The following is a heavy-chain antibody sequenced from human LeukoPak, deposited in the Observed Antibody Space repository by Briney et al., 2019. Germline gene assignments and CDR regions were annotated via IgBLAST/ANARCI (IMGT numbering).Heavy chain of an antibody. D-gene: IGHD6-6*01. Sequence: ASVKVSCKASGYTFTGYYMHWVRQAPGQGLEWMGWINPNSGGTNYAQKFQGRVTMTRDTSISTAYMELSRLRSDDTAVYYCALAPIASIYYFDYWGQGTLVTVSS. CDR2: INPNSGGT. V-gene: IGHV1-2*02. CDR3: ALAPIASIYYFDY. CDR1: GYTFTGYY. J-gene: IGHJ4*02.